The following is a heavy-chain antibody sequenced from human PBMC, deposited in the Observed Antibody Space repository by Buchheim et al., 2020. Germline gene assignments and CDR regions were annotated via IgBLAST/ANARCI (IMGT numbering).Heavy chain of an antibody. CDR3: ARDPRYYYDSSGYINNWFDP. Sequence: QVQLVQSGAEVKKPGSSVKVSCKASGGTFSSYAISWVRQAPGQGLEWMGGIIPIFGTANYAQKFQGRVTITADKSTSTAYMELSSLRSEDTAVYYCARDPRYYYDSSGYINNWFDPWGQGTL. CDR1: GGTFSSYA. V-gene: IGHV1-69*06. CDR2: IIPIFGTA. D-gene: IGHD3-22*01. J-gene: IGHJ5*02.